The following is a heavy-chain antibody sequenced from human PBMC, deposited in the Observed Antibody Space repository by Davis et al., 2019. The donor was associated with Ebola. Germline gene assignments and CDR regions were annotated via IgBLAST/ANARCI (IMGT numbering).Heavy chain of an antibody. D-gene: IGHD6-13*01. CDR1: GGSISSSSYY. Sequence: PSETLSLTCTVSGGSISSSSYYWGWMRQPPGKGLEWIGSIYYSGSTNYNPSLKSRVTISVDTSKNQFSLKLSSVTAAETAVYYCARGGGISSSRAFDYWGQGTLVTVSS. V-gene: IGHV4-39*07. CDR2: IYYSGST. J-gene: IGHJ4*02. CDR3: ARGGGISSSRAFDY.